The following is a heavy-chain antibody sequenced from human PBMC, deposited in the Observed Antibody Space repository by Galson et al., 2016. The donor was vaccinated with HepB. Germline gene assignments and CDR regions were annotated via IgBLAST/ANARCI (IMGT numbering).Heavy chain of an antibody. CDR2: MSGSGGST. J-gene: IGHJ4*02. CDR3: AKHLEIRLSMYFFDS. D-gene: IGHD3-16*01. CDR1: GFTFSSSS. Sequence: SLRLSCAASGFTFSSSSMNWVRQAPGKGLEWVSGMSGSGGSTYFADSVKGRFTISRDNSKNTLYLQMTSLRAEDTAVYYCAKHLEIRLSMYFFDSWGQGTLVTVSS. V-gene: IGHV3-23*01.